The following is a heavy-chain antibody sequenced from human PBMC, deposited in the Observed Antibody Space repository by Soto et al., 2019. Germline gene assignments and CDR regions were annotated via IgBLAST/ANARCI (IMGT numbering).Heavy chain of an antibody. CDR3: ARRGGSLYYYYYGMDV. CDR1: GYTFTSYA. V-gene: IGHV1-3*01. J-gene: IGHJ6*02. D-gene: IGHD2-15*01. Sequence: QVQLVQSGAEVKKPGASVKVSCKASGYTFTSYAMHWVRQAPGQRLEWMGWINAGNGNTKYSQKFQGRVTITRDTSASTAYIELSSLRSEDTAVYYCARRGGSLYYYYYGMDVWGQGTTVTVSS. CDR2: INAGNGNT.